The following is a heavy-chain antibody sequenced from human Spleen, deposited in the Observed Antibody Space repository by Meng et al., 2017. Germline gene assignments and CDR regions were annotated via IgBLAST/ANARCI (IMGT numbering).Heavy chain of an antibody. D-gene: IGHD6-13*01. J-gene: IGHJ4*02. Sequence: QVQCGQSGAEGKKPGASVKVSCKASGYTFTSYGISWVRQAPGQGLEWMGWISSYNGNTNYAQKLQGRVTVTTDTSTSTAYMELRSLRSDDTAVYYCARDEDISAAGKLFGDYWGQGTLVTVSS. CDR1: GYTFTSYG. CDR2: ISSYNGNT. V-gene: IGHV1-18*01. CDR3: ARDEDISAAGKLFGDY.